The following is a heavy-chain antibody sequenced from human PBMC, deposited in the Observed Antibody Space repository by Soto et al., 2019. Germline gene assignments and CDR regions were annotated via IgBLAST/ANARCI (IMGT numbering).Heavy chain of an antibody. CDR1: GYSFTSYW. CDR2: IYPGDSDT. D-gene: IGHD3-3*01. J-gene: IGHJ6*02. CDR3: ARRKDFWSGYYYYYGMDV. V-gene: IGHV5-51*01. Sequence: PGESLKISCKGSGYSFTSYWIGWVRQMPGKGLEWMGIIYPGDSDTRYSPSFQGQVTISADKSISTAYLQWSSLKASDTAMYYCARRKDFWSGYYYYYGMDVWGQGTTVTVSS.